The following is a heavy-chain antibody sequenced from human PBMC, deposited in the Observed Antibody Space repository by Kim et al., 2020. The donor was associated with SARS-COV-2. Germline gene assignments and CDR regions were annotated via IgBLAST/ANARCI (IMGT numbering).Heavy chain of an antibody. V-gene: IGHV4-4*02. J-gene: IGHJ6*02. D-gene: IGHD3-22*01. Sequence: SRVTISVDKSKNQFSLKLSSVTAADTAVYYCARAYYDSSGYRGDYYGMDVWGQGTTVTVSS. CDR3: ARAYYDSSGYRGDYYGMDV.